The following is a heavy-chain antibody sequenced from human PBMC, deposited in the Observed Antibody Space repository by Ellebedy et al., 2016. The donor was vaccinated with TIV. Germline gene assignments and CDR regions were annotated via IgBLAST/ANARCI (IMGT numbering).Heavy chain of an antibody. Sequence: GESLKISXAASGFTFSSYAMSWVRQAPGKGLEWVSAISGSGGSTYYADSVKGRFTISRDNSKNTLYLQMNSLRAEDTAVYYCAKDGRATTSAYYFDYWGQGALVTVSS. CDR1: GFTFSSYA. V-gene: IGHV3-23*01. CDR3: AKDGRATTSAYYFDY. D-gene: IGHD1-1*01. J-gene: IGHJ4*02. CDR2: ISGSGGST.